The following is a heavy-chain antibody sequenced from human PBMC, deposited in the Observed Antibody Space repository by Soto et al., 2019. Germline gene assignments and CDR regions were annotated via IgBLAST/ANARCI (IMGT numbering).Heavy chain of an antibody. J-gene: IGHJ4*02. CDR2: IKQDGSEK. V-gene: IGHV3-7*01. Sequence: EVQLVESGGGLVQPGGSLRLSCAASGFTFSSYWMNWVRQAPGKGLEWVANIKQDGSEKYYVDSVKGRFTISRDNTKNSLYLQMNNLRADDTPVYYCAREQLQVVIPDYWGQGTLVTVTS. D-gene: IGHD1-1*01. CDR1: GFTFSSYW. CDR3: AREQLQVVIPDY.